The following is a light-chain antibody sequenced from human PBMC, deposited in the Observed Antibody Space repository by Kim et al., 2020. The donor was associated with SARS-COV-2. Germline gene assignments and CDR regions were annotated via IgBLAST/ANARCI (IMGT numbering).Light chain of an antibody. CDR2: ATS. CDR1: QGIRND. CDR3: LRDYYHSLT. Sequence: AIQMTQSPSSLSASVGDRVTITCRASQGIRNDLGWYQQKPGGAPNLLIYATSTLKSGVPSRFSGSGSGTDFTLTISSLQPEDVATYYYLRDYYHSLTFGGGTQLEIK. V-gene: IGKV1-6*01. J-gene: IGKJ5*01.